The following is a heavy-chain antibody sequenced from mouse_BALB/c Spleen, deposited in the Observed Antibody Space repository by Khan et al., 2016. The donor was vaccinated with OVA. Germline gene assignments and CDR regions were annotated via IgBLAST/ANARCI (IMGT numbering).Heavy chain of an antibody. CDR3: ARGDDCYWFAD. V-gene: IGHV1-74*01. D-gene: IGHD2-3*01. Sequence: QVQLQQSGAELVRPGASVKLSCKASGYSFTSYWMNWVKQRPGQGLEWIGMIHPTDSDTRLNQKFKDKATLTVDKSSSTAYLQVSSPTSEDSAVYYCARGDDCYWFADWGQGTLVTVSA. CDR1: GYSFTSYW. CDR2: IHPTDSDT. J-gene: IGHJ3*01.